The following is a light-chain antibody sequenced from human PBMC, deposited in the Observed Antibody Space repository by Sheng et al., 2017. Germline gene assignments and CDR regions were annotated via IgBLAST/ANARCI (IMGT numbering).Light chain of an antibody. J-gene: IGKJ4*01. CDR3: QQYGASLT. V-gene: IGKV3-20*01. CDR2: GAS. Sequence: EVVLTQSPATLSLSPGERATISCRASQSVSSFLAWYQQKPGQAPRLLIHGASNRATGIPDRFSGSGSGTDFTLTISRLEPEDFAVYYCQQYGASLTFGGGTKVEIK. CDR1: QSVSSF.